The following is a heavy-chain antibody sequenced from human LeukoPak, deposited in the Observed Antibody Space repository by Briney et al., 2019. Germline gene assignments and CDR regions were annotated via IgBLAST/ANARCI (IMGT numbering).Heavy chain of an antibody. CDR1: GLTFSSYA. J-gene: IGHJ4*02. Sequence: PGRSLRLSCAASGLTFSSYAMHWVRQAPGKGLEWVAVISYDGSNKYYADSVKGRFTISRDNSKNTLYLQMNSLRAEDTAVYYCAKDAEGGYSYAQFDYWGQGTLVTVSS. D-gene: IGHD5-18*01. CDR3: AKDAEGGYSYAQFDY. V-gene: IGHV3-30-3*01. CDR2: ISYDGSNK.